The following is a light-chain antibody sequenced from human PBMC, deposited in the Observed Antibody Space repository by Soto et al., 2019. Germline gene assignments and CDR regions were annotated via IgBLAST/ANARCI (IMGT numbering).Light chain of an antibody. CDR3: QQYVTYLRYT. V-gene: IGKV1-5*01. CDR2: NGY. Sequence: DIQMTQCASTLSSSVGDRVTITCRASQTINNNLAWYQKKQWKAAKILIYNGYTLESGVSSRFSGIVSGTVFALPIGSQQPDAFAIYFCQQYVTYLRYTFGLGTKRDIK. CDR1: QTINNN. J-gene: IGKJ2*01.